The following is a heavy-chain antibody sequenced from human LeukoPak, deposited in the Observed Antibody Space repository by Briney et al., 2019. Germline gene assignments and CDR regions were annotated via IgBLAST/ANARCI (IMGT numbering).Heavy chain of an antibody. CDR3: ARVGLAYCGGDV. CDR1: GGSISTSSYY. Sequence: SETLSLTCTVSGGSISTSSYYWGWIRQPPGKGLEWIGSIYYSGTTYYNPSLKSRVTISVDTSRNQFSLKLNSVTAADTAVYYCARVGLAYCGGDVWGQGTTVTVSS. CDR2: IYYSGTT. D-gene: IGHD2-21*01. V-gene: IGHV4-39*07. J-gene: IGHJ6*02.